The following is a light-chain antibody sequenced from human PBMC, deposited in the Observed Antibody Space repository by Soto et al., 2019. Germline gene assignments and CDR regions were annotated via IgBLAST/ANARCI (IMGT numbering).Light chain of an antibody. CDR1: SSDVGGYNF. J-gene: IGLJ1*01. CDR3: SSYTSRNTLV. Sequence: QSALPQPASVSGSPGQSITISCIGTSSDVGGYNFVSWYQQHPGKAHKLMIYDVSNRPSGVSNRFSGSKSGNTASLTISGLQAEDEADYYCSSYTSRNTLVFGTGTKLTVL. V-gene: IGLV2-14*01. CDR2: DVS.